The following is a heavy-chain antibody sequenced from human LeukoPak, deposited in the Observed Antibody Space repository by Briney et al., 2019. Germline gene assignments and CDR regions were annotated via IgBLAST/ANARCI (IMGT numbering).Heavy chain of an antibody. CDR1: GGTFSSYA. V-gene: IGHV1-69*06. D-gene: IGHD6-13*01. CDR3: ARDPHTLYSSSWSNWFDP. J-gene: IGHJ5*02. CDR2: IIPIFGTA. Sequence: ASVKVSCKAPGGTFSSYAISWVRQAPGQGLEWMGGIIPIFGTANYAQKFQGRVTITADKSTSTAYMELSSLRSEDTAVYYCARDPHTLYSSSWSNWFDPWGQGTLVTVSS.